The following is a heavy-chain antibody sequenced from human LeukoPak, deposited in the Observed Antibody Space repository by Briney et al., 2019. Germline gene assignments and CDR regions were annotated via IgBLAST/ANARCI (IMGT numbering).Heavy chain of an antibody. Sequence: PSETLSLTCTVSGGSISSYYWSWIRQPPGKGLEWIGYIYYSGSTNYNPSLKSRVTISVDTSKNQFSLKLSSVTAADTAVYYRARMEAAGIPDDYWGQGTLVTVSS. V-gene: IGHV4-59*01. CDR1: GGSISSYY. J-gene: IGHJ4*02. CDR3: ARMEAAGIPDDY. CDR2: IYYSGST. D-gene: IGHD6-13*01.